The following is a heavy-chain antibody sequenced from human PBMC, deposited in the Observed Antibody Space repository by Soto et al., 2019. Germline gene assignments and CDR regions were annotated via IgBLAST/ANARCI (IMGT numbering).Heavy chain of an antibody. J-gene: IGHJ6*03. V-gene: IGHV4-39*01. CDR3: ARHIIEPTYYDFWSGYSSGYYYYYLDV. D-gene: IGHD3-3*01. Sequence: SETLSLTCAVSGGSISRSSYYWGWIRQPPGKGLEWIGSIYYSGSTYYNPSLKSRVTISVDTSKNQFSLKLSSVTATDTAVYYCARHIIEPTYYDFWSGYSSGYYYYYLDVWGKGTTVT. CDR2: IYYSGST. CDR1: GGSISRSSYY.